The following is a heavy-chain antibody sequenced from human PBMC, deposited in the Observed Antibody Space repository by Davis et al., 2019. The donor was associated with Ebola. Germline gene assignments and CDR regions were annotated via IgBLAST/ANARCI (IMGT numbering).Heavy chain of an antibody. CDR1: GGSFSGYY. Sequence: MPSETLSLTCAVYGGSFSGYYWSWIRQPPGKGLEWIGYIYYSGSTNYNPSLKSRVTISVDTSKNHFSLKLSSVTAADTAVYYCARATFYYYYSMDVWGQGTTVTVSS. V-gene: IGHV4-59*01. D-gene: IGHD1-1*01. CDR2: IYYSGST. J-gene: IGHJ6*02. CDR3: ARATFYYYYSMDV.